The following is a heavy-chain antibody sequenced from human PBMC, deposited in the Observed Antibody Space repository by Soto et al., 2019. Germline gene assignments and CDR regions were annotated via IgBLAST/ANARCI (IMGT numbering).Heavy chain of an antibody. CDR2: LYDVFGS. CDR1: GLTVSGTKY. CDR3: ASWREREHAFDV. D-gene: IGHD1-1*01. Sequence: DVQLVESGGGLIQPGESLRLSCVAFGLTVSGTKYVAWVRQAPGKGLEWVSALYDVFGSFYADSVKGRFTTSSDRSRSTVYLQMNELRPDDTAVYYCASWREREHAFDVWGQGTAVIVSP. J-gene: IGHJ3*01. V-gene: IGHV3-53*01.